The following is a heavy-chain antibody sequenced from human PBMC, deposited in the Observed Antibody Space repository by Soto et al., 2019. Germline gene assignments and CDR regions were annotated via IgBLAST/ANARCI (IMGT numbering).Heavy chain of an antibody. J-gene: IGHJ4*02. CDR2: MSHDGSHQ. V-gene: IGHV3-30*18. Sequence: QVQLVESGGGVVQPGRSLRLSCAASGFTLRGNDMHWVRQAPGKGPEWVAVMSHDGSHQYYADSVKGRFTISRDTSKSTLDLQMNSLRTEDTAVYYCAKGGWYTSSSTSDCWGQGTLVTVSS. CDR1: GFTLRGND. CDR3: AKGGWYTSSSTSDC. D-gene: IGHD6-6*01.